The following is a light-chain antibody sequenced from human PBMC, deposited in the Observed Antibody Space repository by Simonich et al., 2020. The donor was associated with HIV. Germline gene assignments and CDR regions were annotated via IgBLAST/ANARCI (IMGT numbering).Light chain of an antibody. CDR1: SSDVGGYNY. CDR3: CSYAGAYTLI. J-gene: IGLJ2*01. CDR2: DVS. V-gene: IGLV2-11*01. Sequence: QSALTQPRSVSGSPGQSVTISCTGTSSDVGGYNYVSWYQQHPGKAPKLMIYDVSKRPSGVPDRVSGSKSGNTASLTISGLQADDESDYYCCSYAGAYTLIFGGGTKLTVL.